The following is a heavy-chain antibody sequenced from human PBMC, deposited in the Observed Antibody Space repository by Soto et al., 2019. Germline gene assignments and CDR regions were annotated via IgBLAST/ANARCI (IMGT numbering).Heavy chain of an antibody. Sequence: EMYVVDSGGGLVQPGGSLRLSCAASGFSVTASYMIWVRQAPGKGLEFVSVIWTNGGTVYADSVKGRFILSRDNSKNTVYLQMNRLRVEDTAVDYCARAEVDMPAPWGQGTLVTVSS. V-gene: IGHV3-66*01. J-gene: IGHJ5*02. CDR3: ARAEVDMPAP. CDR2: IWTNGGT. D-gene: IGHD2-15*01. CDR1: GFSVTASY.